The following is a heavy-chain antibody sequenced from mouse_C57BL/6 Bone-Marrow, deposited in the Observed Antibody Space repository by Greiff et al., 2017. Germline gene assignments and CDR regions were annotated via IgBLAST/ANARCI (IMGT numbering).Heavy chain of an antibody. CDR2: IWTGGGT. J-gene: IGHJ4*01. D-gene: IGHD4-1*01. CDR1: GFSLTSYA. V-gene: IGHV2-9-1*01. CDR3: ASTNWEDAMDY. Sequence: VKVVESGPGLVAPSQSLSITCTVSGFSLTSYAISWVRQPPGKGLEWLGVIWTGGGTNYNSALKSRLSISKDNSKSQVFLKMNSLQTDDTARDYCASTNWEDAMDYWGQGTSVTVSA.